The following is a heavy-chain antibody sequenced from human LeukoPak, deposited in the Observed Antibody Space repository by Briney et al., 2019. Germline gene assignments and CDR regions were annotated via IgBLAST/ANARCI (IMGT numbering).Heavy chain of an antibody. CDR3: AREGGGDGYNMFLDY. J-gene: IGHJ4*02. V-gene: IGHV3-23*01. CDR1: DSSFRSHD. CDR2: IAGDGAS. Sequence: PGGSETLSCAASDSSFRSHDMSWVRQTLEKGLEWVSSIAGDGASFYADSVKGRFTISRDNAKNTLYLKMNSLRAEDTAVYYCAREGGGDGYNMFLDYWGQGTL. D-gene: IGHD5-24*01.